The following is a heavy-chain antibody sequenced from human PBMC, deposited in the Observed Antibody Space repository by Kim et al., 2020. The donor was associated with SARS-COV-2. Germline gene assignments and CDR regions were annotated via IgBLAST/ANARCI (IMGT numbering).Heavy chain of an antibody. CDR3: ARDPVDYDYGMDV. J-gene: IGHJ6*02. V-gene: IGHV3-7*03. Sequence: GDYVKGRFTISRNNDKSSLYLEMSSLRAEDTAVYYCARDPVDYDYGMDVWGRGTTVTVSS.